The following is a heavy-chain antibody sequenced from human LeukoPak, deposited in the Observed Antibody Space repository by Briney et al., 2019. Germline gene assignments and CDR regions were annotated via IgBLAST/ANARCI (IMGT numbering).Heavy chain of an antibody. CDR1: GYTFTSYD. Sequence: ASVKVSCKASGYTFTSYDINWVRQATGQGLEWMGWMNPNSGNTGYAQKFQGRVTMTRNTSISTAYMELSSLRSEDTAVYYCATDHHYDSSGPGDYWGQGTLVTVSS. D-gene: IGHD3-22*01. J-gene: IGHJ4*02. CDR2: MNPNSGNT. CDR3: ATDHHYDSSGPGDY. V-gene: IGHV1-8*01.